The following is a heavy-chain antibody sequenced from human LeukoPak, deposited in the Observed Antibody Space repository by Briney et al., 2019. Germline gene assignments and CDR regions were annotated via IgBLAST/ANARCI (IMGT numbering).Heavy chain of an antibody. D-gene: IGHD3-22*01. V-gene: IGHV4-59*01. CDR2: TYYSGNT. J-gene: IGHJ4*02. CDR3: ARVFHDSSGYPFDY. CDR1: GGSMSSYY. Sequence: SETLSLTCTVSGGSMSSYYWSWIRQPPGKGLEWLGYTYYSGNTNCNPSLKSRVTISVDTSKNQFSLKVSSVTAADTAVYCCARVFHDSSGYPFDYWGQGTLVTVSS.